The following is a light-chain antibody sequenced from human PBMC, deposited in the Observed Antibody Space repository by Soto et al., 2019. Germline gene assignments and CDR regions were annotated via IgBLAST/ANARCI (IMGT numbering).Light chain of an antibody. CDR3: ATWDDDLYPPI. CDR2: NNN. J-gene: IGLJ2*01. CDR1: SSNSESNW. V-gene: IGLV1-47*02. Sequence: QSVVTQAPSVSGTPGQRVTISCSGSSSNSESNWVYWYQQLPGTAPKLLIYNNNQRPSGVPDRFSGSKSGTSASLAITGLRSDDEADYYCATWDDDLYPPIIGGGTKLTVL.